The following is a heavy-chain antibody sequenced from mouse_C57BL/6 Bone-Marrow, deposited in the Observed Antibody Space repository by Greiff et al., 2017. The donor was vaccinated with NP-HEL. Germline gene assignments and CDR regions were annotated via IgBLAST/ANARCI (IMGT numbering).Heavy chain of an antibody. V-gene: IGHV1-81*01. Sequence: QVQLQQSGAELARPGASVKLSCKASGYTFTSYGISWVKQRTGQGLEWIGEIYPRSGNTYYNEKFKGKATLTADNSSSTAYMELRSLTSEDSAVYFCARMGLRLLYVDYGGQGTTLTVSS. CDR1: GYTFTSYG. D-gene: IGHD3-2*02. J-gene: IGHJ2*01. CDR2: IYPRSGNT. CDR3: ARMGLRLLYVDY.